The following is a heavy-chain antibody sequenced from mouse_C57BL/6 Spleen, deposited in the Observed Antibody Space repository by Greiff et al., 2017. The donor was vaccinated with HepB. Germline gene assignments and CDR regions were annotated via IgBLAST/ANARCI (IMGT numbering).Heavy chain of an antibody. V-gene: IGHV5-9-1*02. D-gene: IGHD2-4*01. Sequence: EVKVVESGEGLVKPGGSLKLSCAASGFTFSSYAMSWVRQTPEKRLEWVAYISSGGDYIYYADTVKGRFTISRDNARNTLYLQMSSLKSEDTAMYYCTSFYDYDGGDYWGQGTSVTVSS. CDR1: GFTFSSYA. CDR3: TSFYDYDGGDY. J-gene: IGHJ4*01. CDR2: ISSGGDYI.